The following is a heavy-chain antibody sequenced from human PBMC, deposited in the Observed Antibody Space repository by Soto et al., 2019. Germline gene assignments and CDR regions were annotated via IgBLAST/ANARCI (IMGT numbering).Heavy chain of an antibody. CDR3: AREFPIRSGWSPGFDY. D-gene: IGHD6-19*01. CDR1: GGSISSYY. J-gene: IGHJ4*02. V-gene: IGHV4-59*01. Sequence: PSETLSLTCTVSGGSISSYYWSWIRQPPGKGLEWIGYIYYSGSTNYNPSLKSRVTISVDTSKNQFSLKLSSVTAADTAVYYCAREFPIRSGWSPGFDYWGQGTLVTVSS. CDR2: IYYSGST.